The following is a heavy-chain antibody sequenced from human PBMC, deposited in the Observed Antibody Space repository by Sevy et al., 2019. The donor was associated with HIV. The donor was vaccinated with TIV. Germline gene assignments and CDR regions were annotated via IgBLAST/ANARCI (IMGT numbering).Heavy chain of an antibody. CDR2: IYSGGST. CDR3: ARGGEIGSWELTNYYYYGMDV. J-gene: IGHJ6*02. D-gene: IGHD1-26*01. Sequence: GGSLRLSCAASGFTVSSNYMSWVRQAPGKGLEWVSVIYSGGSTYYADSVKGRFTISRSNSKNTPYLEMNTLRAEDTAVYYCARGGEIGSWELTNYYYYGMDVWGQGTTVTVSS. CDR1: GFTVSSNY. V-gene: IGHV3-53*01.